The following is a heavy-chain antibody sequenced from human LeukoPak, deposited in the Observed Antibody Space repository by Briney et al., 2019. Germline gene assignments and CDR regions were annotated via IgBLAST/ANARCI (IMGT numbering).Heavy chain of an antibody. J-gene: IGHJ4*02. Sequence: SETLPLTCTVSGGSISSYYWSWIRQPPGKGLEWIGYIYYSGSTNYNPSLKSRVTISVDTSKNQFSLKLSSVTAADTAVYYCARAITRVLPREYYFDYWGQGTLVTVSS. V-gene: IGHV4-59*08. CDR3: ARAITRVLPREYYFDY. CDR1: GGSISSYY. D-gene: IGHD3-3*01. CDR2: IYYSGST.